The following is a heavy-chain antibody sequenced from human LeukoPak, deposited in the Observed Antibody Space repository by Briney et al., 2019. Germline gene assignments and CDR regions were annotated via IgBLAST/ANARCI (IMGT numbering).Heavy chain of an antibody. CDR2: ISYDGRNK. Sequence: GGSLRLSCAASGFTFSGYGMHWVRQAPGKGLEWVAVISYDGRNKYYADSVKGRFTISRDNSENTLYLQMNSLRAEDTAVYYCARTANFAAGYYIDYWGQGTLVTVSS. CDR3: ARTANFAAGYYIDY. CDR1: GFTFSGYG. J-gene: IGHJ4*02. D-gene: IGHD6-13*01. V-gene: IGHV3-30*03.